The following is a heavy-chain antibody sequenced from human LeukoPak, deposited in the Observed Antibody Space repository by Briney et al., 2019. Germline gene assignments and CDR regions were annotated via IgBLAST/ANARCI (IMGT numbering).Heavy chain of an antibody. CDR3: ARRRDGYNFRDAFDI. V-gene: IGHV3-11*01. D-gene: IGHD5-24*01. CDR1: GFTFSDYY. J-gene: IGHJ3*02. Sequence: GGSLRLSCAASGFTFSDYYMSWIRQAPGKGLEWVSYISSSGSTIYYADSVKGRFTISRDNAKNSLYLQMNSLRAEDTAVYYCARRRDGYNFRDAFDIWGQGTMVTASS. CDR2: ISSSGSTI.